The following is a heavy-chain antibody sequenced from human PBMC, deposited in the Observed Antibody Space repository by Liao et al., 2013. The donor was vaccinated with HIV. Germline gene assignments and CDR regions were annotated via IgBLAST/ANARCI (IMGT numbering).Heavy chain of an antibody. CDR2: IYYSGST. D-gene: IGHD2-2*01. Sequence: QVQLQESGPGLVKPSQTLSLTCTVSGGSISSGDYYWSWIRQPPGKGLEWIGYIYYSGSTYYNPSLKSRVTISVDTSKNQFSLKLSSVTAADTAVYYCARETRLYCSSTSCYGNWFDPWGQGTLVTVSS. J-gene: IGHJ5*02. CDR3: ARETRLYCSSTSCYGNWFDP. V-gene: IGHV4-30-4*08. CDR1: GGSISSGDYY.